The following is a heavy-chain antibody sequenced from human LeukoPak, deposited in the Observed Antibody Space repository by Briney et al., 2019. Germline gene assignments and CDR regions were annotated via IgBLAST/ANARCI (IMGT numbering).Heavy chain of an antibody. Sequence: GESLKISCKGSGYSFTSYWIGWVRQMPGKGLEWMGIIYPGDSDTRYSPSFQGQVTISADKSISTAYLQWSSLKASDTAMYYCARFGPFRGVAPAFDPWGQGTLVTVSS. CDR3: ARFGPFRGVAPAFDP. V-gene: IGHV5-51*01. CDR2: IYPGDSDT. J-gene: IGHJ5*02. CDR1: GYSFTSYW. D-gene: IGHD1-26*01.